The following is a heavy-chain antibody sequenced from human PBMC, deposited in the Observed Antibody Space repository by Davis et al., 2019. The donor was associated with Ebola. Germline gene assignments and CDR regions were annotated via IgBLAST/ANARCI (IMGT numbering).Heavy chain of an antibody. Sequence: PGGSLRLSCVGSEFTFRSYWFHWVRQVPGKGLEWVSTISATEAHTHYSDSVKGRFTISRDNSKDTLYLQMNSLRAEDTATYYCARFCHYTDCSYFDYWGQGTMVAVSS. CDR3: ARFCHYTDCSYFDY. CDR1: EFTFRSYW. CDR2: ISATEAHT. J-gene: IGHJ4*02. D-gene: IGHD3-3*01. V-gene: IGHV3-23*01.